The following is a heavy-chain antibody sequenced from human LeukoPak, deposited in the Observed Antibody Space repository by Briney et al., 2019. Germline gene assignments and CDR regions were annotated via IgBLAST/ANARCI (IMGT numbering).Heavy chain of an antibody. CDR2: INWNGGST. J-gene: IGHJ3*02. CDR3: AREGWGWSAFDI. D-gene: IGHD6-19*01. Sequence: GGSLRLSXAASGFTFDDYGMSWVRQAPGKGVEWVSGINWNGGSTGYADSVKGRFTISRDNAKNSLYLQMNSLRAEDTALYYCAREGWGWSAFDIWGQGTMVTVSS. CDR1: GFTFDDYG. V-gene: IGHV3-20*04.